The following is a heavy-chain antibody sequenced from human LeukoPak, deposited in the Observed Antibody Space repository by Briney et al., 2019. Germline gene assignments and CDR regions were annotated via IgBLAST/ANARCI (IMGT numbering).Heavy chain of an antibody. CDR1: GGSFSGNY. CDR3: ARVPDFIARPCDS. J-gene: IGHJ4*02. D-gene: IGHD2-21*01. Sequence: SETLSLTCAVYGGSFSGNYWTLIRQTPGRGLEWIGESSPTGDITGYNPSLKGRATISVDSSKNQSSLKLTSVTAADTAVYYCARVPDFIARPCDSWGPGTLVTVSS. V-gene: IGHV4-34*01. CDR2: SSPTGDIT.